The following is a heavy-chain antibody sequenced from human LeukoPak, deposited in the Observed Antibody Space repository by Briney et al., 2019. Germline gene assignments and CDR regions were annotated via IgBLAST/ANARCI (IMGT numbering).Heavy chain of an antibody. Sequence: PSETLSLTCAVYGGSFSCYYWSWIRQPPGKGLEWIGEINHSGSTNYNPSLKSRVTISVDTSKNQFSLKLSSVTAADTAVYYCAAGPRAWFDPWGQETLVTVSS. CDR3: AAGPRAWFDP. V-gene: IGHV4-34*01. D-gene: IGHD6-25*01. CDR1: GGSFSCYY. J-gene: IGHJ5*02. CDR2: INHSGST.